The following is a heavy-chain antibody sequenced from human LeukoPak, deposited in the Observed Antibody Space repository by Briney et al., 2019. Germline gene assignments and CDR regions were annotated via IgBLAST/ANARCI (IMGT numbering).Heavy chain of an antibody. CDR3: ARSLRVRGVPDYMDV. Sequence: GGSLRLSCAASGFTFSSYVMSWVRQAPGKGLEWVSAISGSGGSTYYAVSVKGRFTISRDNSKNTLYLQMNSLRADDTAVYYCARSLRVRGVPDYMDVWGKGTTVTISS. V-gene: IGHV3-23*01. CDR1: GFTFSSYV. J-gene: IGHJ6*03. D-gene: IGHD3-10*01. CDR2: ISGSGGST.